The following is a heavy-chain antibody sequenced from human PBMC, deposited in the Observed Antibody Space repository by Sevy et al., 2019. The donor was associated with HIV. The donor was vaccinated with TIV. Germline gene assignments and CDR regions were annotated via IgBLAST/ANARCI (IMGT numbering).Heavy chain of an antibody. Sequence: GGSLRLSCAASGFTFSSYAMSWVRQAPGKGLEWVSAISGSGGSTYYADSVKGRFTISRDNSKNTLYLQMNSLRAEDTAVYYSAKDVMNTVTYYYYYYRMDVWGQGTTVTVSS. V-gene: IGHV3-23*01. D-gene: IGHD4-17*01. CDR1: GFTFSSYA. CDR2: ISGSGGST. CDR3: AKDVMNTVTYYYYYYRMDV. J-gene: IGHJ6*02.